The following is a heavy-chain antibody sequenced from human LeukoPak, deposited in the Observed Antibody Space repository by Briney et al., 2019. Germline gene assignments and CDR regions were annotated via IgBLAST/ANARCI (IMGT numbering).Heavy chain of an antibody. D-gene: IGHD3-22*01. CDR3: ARVTTGGYYNY. CDR2: IYTSVST. J-gene: IGHJ4*02. V-gene: IGHV4-61*02. CDR1: GGSLSSGSYD. Sequence: SEALSLTCTFSGGSLSSGSYDWSWIRQPAGKGLEWIWRIYTSVSTNYNPSLKSRVTISLDTSENHFALKLSSVTAADTAVYYCARVTTGGYYNYWGQGTLVTVSS.